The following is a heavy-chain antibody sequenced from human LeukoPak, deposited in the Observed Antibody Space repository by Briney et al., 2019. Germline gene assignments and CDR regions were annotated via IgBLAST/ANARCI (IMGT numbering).Heavy chain of an antibody. CDR2: IYYSGST. CDR3: ARDGGYYPIFDY. D-gene: IGHD3-3*01. CDR1: GGSISSSSYY. J-gene: IGHJ4*02. V-gene: IGHV4-39*07. Sequence: SETLSLTCTVSGGSISSSSYYWGWIRQPPGKGLEWIGSIYYSGSTYYNPSLKSRVTISVDTSKNQFSLKLSSVTAADTAVYYCARDGGYYPIFDYWGQGTLVTVSS.